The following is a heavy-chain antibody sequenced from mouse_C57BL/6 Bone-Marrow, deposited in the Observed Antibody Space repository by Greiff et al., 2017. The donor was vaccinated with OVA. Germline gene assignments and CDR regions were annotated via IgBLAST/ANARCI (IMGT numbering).Heavy chain of an antibody. CDR1: GYTFTSYW. CDR2: IDPSDSET. CDR3: ARGWDVYAMDY. J-gene: IGHJ4*01. D-gene: IGHD4-1*01. Sequence: VQLQQPGAELVRPGSSVKLSCKASGYTFTSYWLHWVKQRPIQGLEWIGNIDPSDSETHYNQKFKDKATLTVDKSSSTAYMQLSSLTSEDSAVYYCARGWDVYAMDYWGQGTSVTVSS. V-gene: IGHV1-52*01.